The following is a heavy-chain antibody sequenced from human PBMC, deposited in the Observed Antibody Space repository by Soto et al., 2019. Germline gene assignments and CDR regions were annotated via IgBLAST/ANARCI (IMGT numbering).Heavy chain of an antibody. V-gene: IGHV1-3*01. CDR2: INAGSGYT. Sequence: ASVKVSCKASGYSFTSYSMHWVRQAPGQRLEWLGWINAGSGYTTYSQKFQGRVTITRDTSASTAYMELSSLRSEDTAVYYCARDFDYWGQGTLVTVSS. CDR3: ARDFDY. CDR1: GYSFTSYS. J-gene: IGHJ4*02.